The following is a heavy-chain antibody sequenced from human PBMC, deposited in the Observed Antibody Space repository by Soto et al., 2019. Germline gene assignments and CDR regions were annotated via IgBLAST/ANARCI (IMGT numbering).Heavy chain of an antibody. J-gene: IGHJ3*02. CDR1: GYTFTSYG. V-gene: IGHV1-18*01. D-gene: IGHD3-22*01. CDR2: ISAYNGNT. Sequence: GASLKVSCKSSGYTFTSYGISWVRQAPGQGLEWMGWISAYNGNTNYAQKLQGRVTMTTDTSTSTAYMELRSLRSDDTAVYYCARDFNRYPQGSSGYYQDAFDIWGQGTMVTVSS. CDR3: ARDFNRYPQGSSGYYQDAFDI.